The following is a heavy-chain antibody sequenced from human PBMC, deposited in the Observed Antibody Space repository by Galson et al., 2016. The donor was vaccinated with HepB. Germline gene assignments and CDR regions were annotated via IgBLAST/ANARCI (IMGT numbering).Heavy chain of an antibody. CDR3: ATRDDLYRGF. CDR1: GVICSSYE. CDR2: INSGGNIK. D-gene: IGHD5-24*01. V-gene: IGHV3-48*03. Sequence: PLRLACADPGVICSSYEINWGRQAPGKGLEWVSYINSGGNIKYYADPVKGRFTISRDNAKNSVYLQMNSLRAEDTGVYYCATRDDLYRGFWGQGTLVTVSS. J-gene: IGHJ4*02.